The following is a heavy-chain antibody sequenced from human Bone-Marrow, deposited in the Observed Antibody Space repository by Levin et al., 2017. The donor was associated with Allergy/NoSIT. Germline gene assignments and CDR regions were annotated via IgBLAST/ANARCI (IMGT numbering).Heavy chain of an antibody. CDR2: ISASDDGTGT. CDR1: GFTFRNYG. Sequence: GGSLRLSCAASGFTFRNYGMNWVRQAPGKGLEWVSGISASDDGTGTKYGDSVKGRFIISRDTSKNTVYLQMNLLRAEDTAVYYCARSLHYFDNEGYQNINYYNYGMDVWGQGTTVSVSS. CDR3: ARSLHYFDNEGYQNINYYNYGMDV. D-gene: IGHD3-22*01. V-gene: IGHV3-23*01. J-gene: IGHJ6*02.